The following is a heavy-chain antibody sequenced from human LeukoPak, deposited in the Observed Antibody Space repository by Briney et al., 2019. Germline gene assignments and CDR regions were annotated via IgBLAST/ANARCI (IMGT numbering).Heavy chain of an antibody. CDR2: IIPIFGIA. J-gene: IGHJ4*02. D-gene: IGHD3-22*01. CDR3: ARALEAGGDDSLLGY. CDR1: GGTFSSYA. V-gene: IGHV1-69*04. Sequence: SVKVFCKASGGTFSSYAISWVRQAPGQGLEWMGRIIPIFGIANYAQKFQGRVTITADKSTSTAYMELSSLRSEDTAVYYCARALEAGGDDSLLGYWGQGTLVTVSS.